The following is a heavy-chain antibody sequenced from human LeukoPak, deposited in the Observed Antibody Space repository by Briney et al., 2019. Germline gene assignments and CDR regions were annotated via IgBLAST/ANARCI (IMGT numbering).Heavy chain of an antibody. CDR1: GFTFSDYY. V-gene: IGHV3-11*01. CDR2: ISSSSSTI. CDR3: ESEGGTWPEGYFDY. J-gene: IGHJ4*02. D-gene: IGHD1-14*01. Sequence: GGSLRLSCAASGFTFSDYYMSWIRQVPGKGLEWVSYISSSSSTIYYADSVKGRFTISRDNAKNLLYIQMNSLRGADTAVYYVESEGGTWPEGYFDYWGQGTLVTVSS.